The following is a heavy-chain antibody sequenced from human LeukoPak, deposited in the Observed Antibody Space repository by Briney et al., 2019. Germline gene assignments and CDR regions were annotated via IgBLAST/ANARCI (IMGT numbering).Heavy chain of an antibody. D-gene: IGHD6-13*01. J-gene: IGHJ2*01. Sequence: PSETLSLTCTVSGGSISSSSYYWGWIRQPPGKGLEWIATIYYSGSTYYNPSLKSRVTISVDTSKNEFSLKLSSVAAADTAVYYCARKGAAAGWYFHLWGRGTLVTVSS. CDR2: IYYSGST. V-gene: IGHV4-39*07. CDR3: ARKGAAAGWYFHL. CDR1: GGSISSSSYY.